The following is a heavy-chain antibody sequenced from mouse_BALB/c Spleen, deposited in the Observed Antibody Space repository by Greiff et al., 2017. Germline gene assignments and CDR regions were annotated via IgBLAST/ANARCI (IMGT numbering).Heavy chain of an antibody. J-gene: IGHJ3*01. V-gene: IGHV5-12-1*01. D-gene: IGHD1-1*01. CDR1: GFAFSSYD. CDR3: ARQNYGSREFAY. CDR2: ISSGGGST. Sequence: EVQVVESGGGLVKPGGSLKLSCAASGFAFSSYDMSWVRQTPEKRLEWVAYISSGGGSTYYPDTVKGRFTISRDNAKNTLYLQMSSLKSEDTAMYYCARQNYGSREFAYWGQGTLVTVSA.